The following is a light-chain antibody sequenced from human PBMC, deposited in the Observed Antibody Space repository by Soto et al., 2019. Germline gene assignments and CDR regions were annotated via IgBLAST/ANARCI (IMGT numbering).Light chain of an antibody. J-gene: IGLJ3*02. V-gene: IGLV4-69*02. CDR3: QTWGTGKGV. CDR1: SGHSSYV. Sequence: QSVLTQSPSASASLGASVNLTCTLSSGHSSYVIAWHQQQPEKGPRYLMKVNSDGGHSKGDGIPDRFSGSSSGGERYLTISSRQSGDEADYYCQTWGTGKGVFGGGTKLTVL. CDR2: VNSDGGH.